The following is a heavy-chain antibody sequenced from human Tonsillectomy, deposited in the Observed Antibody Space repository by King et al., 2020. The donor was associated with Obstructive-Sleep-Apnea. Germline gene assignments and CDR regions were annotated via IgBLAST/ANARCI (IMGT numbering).Heavy chain of an antibody. CDR1: GGSFSGYY. Sequence: VQLQQWGAGLLKPSETLSLTCEVYGGSFSGYYWSWIRQPPGKGLEWIGEINHSGSTNYNTSLKSRVTISVDTSKNQLFLKLSSVTAADTAVYYCARLTQYTGYSSRWDAGCRRQYYNYYGMDVCGQGTTVTVSS. D-gene: IGHD6-13*01. J-gene: IGHJ6*02. CDR2: INHSGST. CDR3: ARLTQYTGYSSRWDAGCRRQYYNYYGMDV. V-gene: IGHV4-34*01.